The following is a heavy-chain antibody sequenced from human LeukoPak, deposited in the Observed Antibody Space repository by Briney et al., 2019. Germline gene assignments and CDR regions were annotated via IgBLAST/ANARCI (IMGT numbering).Heavy chain of an antibody. Sequence: ASVKVSCKASGYTFTSYDINWVRQASGQGLEWMGWMNPKSGNTDYAQKFQDRVNFTRDTSITTAYMELSSLRSDDTAVYYCARAPHRNLLLNYDYVFDYWGQGTLVTVSS. D-gene: IGHD3-16*01. CDR1: GYTFTSYD. CDR3: ARAPHRNLLLNYDYVFDY. V-gene: IGHV1-8*03. J-gene: IGHJ4*02. CDR2: MNPKSGNT.